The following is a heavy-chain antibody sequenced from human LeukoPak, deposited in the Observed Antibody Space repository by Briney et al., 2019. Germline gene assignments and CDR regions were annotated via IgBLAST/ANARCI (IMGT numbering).Heavy chain of an antibody. D-gene: IGHD2-15*01. Sequence: SGTLSLTCAVSGGSISSSNWWSWVRQPPGKGLEWIGEIYHSGSTNYNPSLKSRVTISVDKSKNQFSLKLSSVTAADTAVYYCARIPIVVVVAATQSRYYYYMDVWGKGTTVTVSS. CDR2: IYHSGST. J-gene: IGHJ6*03. V-gene: IGHV4-4*02. CDR3: ARIPIVVVVAATQSRYYYYMDV. CDR1: GGSISSSNW.